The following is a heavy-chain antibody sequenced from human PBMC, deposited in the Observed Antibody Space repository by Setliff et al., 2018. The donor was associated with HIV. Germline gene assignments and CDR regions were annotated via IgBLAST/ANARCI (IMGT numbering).Heavy chain of an antibody. CDR1: GESFSGYY. Sequence: PSETLSLTCAVYGESFSGYYWSWIRQPPGEGLEWIGEIHHGGATKYNPSVKSRVTISVDTSKNQFSLQLSSVTAADTAVYFCARHGGRYFDFWGPGTLVTVSS. J-gene: IGHJ4*02. D-gene: IGHD2-15*01. V-gene: IGHV4-34*01. CDR2: IHHGGAT. CDR3: ARHGGRYFDF.